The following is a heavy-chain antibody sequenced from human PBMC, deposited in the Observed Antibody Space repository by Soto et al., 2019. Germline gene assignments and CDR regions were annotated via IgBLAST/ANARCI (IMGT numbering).Heavy chain of an antibody. CDR1: GGTFSSYA. D-gene: IGHD2-2*01. CDR3: ARHVPAAGYYYGMDV. J-gene: IGHJ6*02. Sequence: QVQLVQSGAEVKKPGSSVKVSCKASGGTFSSYAISWVRQAPGQGLEWMGGIIPIFGTANYAQKFQGRVTITADESPGAAYMELSSLRSEDTAVYYCARHVPAAGYYYGMDVWGQGTTVTVSS. CDR2: IIPIFGTA. V-gene: IGHV1-69*12.